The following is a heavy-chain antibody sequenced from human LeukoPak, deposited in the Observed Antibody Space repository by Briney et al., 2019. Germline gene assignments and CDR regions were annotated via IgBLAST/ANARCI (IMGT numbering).Heavy chain of an antibody. J-gene: IGHJ4*02. Sequence: GGSLRLSCAASGFTFSSYAMSWVRQAPGKGLAWVSTISGGSGSTYCADSVKGRFTISRDNSKNTLYPQMNSLRDEDTAVYYCAKHRFESGGYHSTDWGQGTLVTVSS. CDR1: GFTFSSYA. CDR3: AKHRFESGGYHSTD. V-gene: IGHV3-23*01. D-gene: IGHD3-22*01. CDR2: ISGGSGST.